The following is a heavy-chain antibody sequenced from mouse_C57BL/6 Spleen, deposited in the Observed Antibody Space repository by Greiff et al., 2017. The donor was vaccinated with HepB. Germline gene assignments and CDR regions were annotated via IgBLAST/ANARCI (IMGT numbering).Heavy chain of an antibody. Sequence: QVQLQQPGAELVKPGASVKMSCKASGYTFTSYWITWVKQRPGQGLEWIGDIYPGSGSTNYNEKFKSKATLTVDTSSRTAYMQLSSLTSEDSAVYYCARSRGYSNYDVDYWGQGTTLTVSS. CDR1: GYTFTSYW. J-gene: IGHJ2*01. CDR2: IYPGSGST. CDR3: ARSRGYSNYDVDY. D-gene: IGHD2-5*01. V-gene: IGHV1-55*01.